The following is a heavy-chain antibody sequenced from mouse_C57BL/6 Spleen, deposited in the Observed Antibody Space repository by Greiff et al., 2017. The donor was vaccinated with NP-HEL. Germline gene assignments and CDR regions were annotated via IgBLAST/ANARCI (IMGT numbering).Heavy chain of an antibody. D-gene: IGHD1-1*01. Sequence: QVQLKESGAELVKPGASVKISCKASGYAFSSYWMNWVKQRPGKGLEWIGQIYPGDGDTNYNGKFKGKATLTADKSSSTAYMQLSSLTSEDSAVYFCARSGGGSSYHFDYWGQGTTLTVSS. CDR1: GYAFSSYW. CDR2: IYPGDGDT. J-gene: IGHJ2*01. V-gene: IGHV1-80*01. CDR3: ARSGGGSSYHFDY.